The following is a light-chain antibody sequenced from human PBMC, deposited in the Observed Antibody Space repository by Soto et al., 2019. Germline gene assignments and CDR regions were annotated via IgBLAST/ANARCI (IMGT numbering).Light chain of an antibody. CDR3: QQRSNWPPFT. V-gene: IGKV3-11*01. J-gene: IGKJ3*01. CDR2: DAS. CDR1: QSVSSN. Sequence: EIVMTQSPATLSVSPGERATLSCRASQSVSSNLAWYQQKPGQAPRLLIYDASTRATGIPARFSGSGSGTDFTLTISSLEPEDFAVYYCQQRSNWPPFTFGPGTKVDIK.